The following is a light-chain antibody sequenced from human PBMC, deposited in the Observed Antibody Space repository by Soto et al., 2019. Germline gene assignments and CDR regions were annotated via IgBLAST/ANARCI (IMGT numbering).Light chain of an antibody. J-gene: IGLJ1*01. V-gene: IGLV2-8*01. CDR1: SGDVGGYKY. Sequence: QSALTQPPSASGCPGQSVTISCTGTSGDVGGYKYVSWYQQHPGKAPKLMIFEVNKRPSGVPDRVSGSKSGNTASLTVSGLQAEDEADYYCISYAGINNLGVFGTGTKVTVL. CDR3: ISYAGINNLGV. CDR2: EVN.